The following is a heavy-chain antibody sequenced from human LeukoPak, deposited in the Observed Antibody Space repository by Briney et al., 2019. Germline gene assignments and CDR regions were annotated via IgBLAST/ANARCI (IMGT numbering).Heavy chain of an antibody. CDR1: GGSISRNDYY. Sequence: PSQTLSLTCTVSGGSISRNDYYWSWIRQPPGKGLEWSGYIYYSGSTYYNPSLKSRVTISVDTSTNQFSLKLTSVTAADTAVYYCARYDFWSGPLQFDSWGQGTLVTVSS. CDR2: IYYSGST. CDR3: ARYDFWSGPLQFDS. J-gene: IGHJ4*02. V-gene: IGHV4-30-4*08. D-gene: IGHD3-3*01.